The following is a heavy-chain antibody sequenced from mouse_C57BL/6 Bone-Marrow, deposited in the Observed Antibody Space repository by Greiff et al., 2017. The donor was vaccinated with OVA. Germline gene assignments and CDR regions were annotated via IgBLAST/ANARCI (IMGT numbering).Heavy chain of an antibody. D-gene: IGHD2-2*01. V-gene: IGHV1-22*01. CDR2: INPNNGGT. CDR3: ARGGIYYGYDGCAY. Sequence: VQLQQSGPELVKPGASVKMSCKASGYTFTDYNMHWVKQSHGKSLEWIGYINPNNGGTSYNQKFKGKATLTVNKSSSTAYMELRSLTSEDSAVYYCARGGIYYGYDGCAYWGQGTLVTVSA. CDR1: GYTFTDYN. J-gene: IGHJ3*01.